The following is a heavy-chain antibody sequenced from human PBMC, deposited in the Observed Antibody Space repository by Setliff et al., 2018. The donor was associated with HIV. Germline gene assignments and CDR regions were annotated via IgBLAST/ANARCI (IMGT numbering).Heavy chain of an antibody. CDR1: GFIFSSYA. D-gene: IGHD3-22*01. V-gene: IGHV3-30*01. CDR2: MSYDGNNK. J-gene: IGHJ4*02. Sequence: GGSLRLSCAASGFIFSSYAMHWVRQAPGKGLEWVAVMSYDGNNKYYADSVKGRFTISRDNSKNTLYLQMNSLRAEDTAVYYCARDRNYYDSSGYWGYWGQGTLVTVSS. CDR3: ARDRNYYDSSGYWGY.